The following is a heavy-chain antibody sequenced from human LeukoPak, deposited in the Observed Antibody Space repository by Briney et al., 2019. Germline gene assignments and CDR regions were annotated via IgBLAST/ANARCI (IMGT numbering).Heavy chain of an antibody. CDR1: GGSFSGYY. V-gene: IGHV4-34*01. CDR3: ARGLAGVGKARSAFKT. CDR2: INHSGST. Sequence: SETLSLTCAVYGGSFSGYYWSWIRQPPGKGLEWIGEINHSGSTNYNPSLKSRVTISVGTSKNQFSLKLSSVTAADTAAYYCARGLAGVGKARSAFKTWGKGKM. D-gene: IGHD3-3*02. J-gene: IGHJ3*02.